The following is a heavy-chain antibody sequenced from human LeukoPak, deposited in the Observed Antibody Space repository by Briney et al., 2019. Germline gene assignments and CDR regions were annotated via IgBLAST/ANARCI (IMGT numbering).Heavy chain of an antibody. CDR3: TRGWLAETTVVTPYNY. CDR1: GGTFRSNA. D-gene: IGHD4-23*01. Sequence: SVKVSCKASGGTFRSNAISWVRQAPGQGLEWMGGITPIFGTANYAQKFQGRVTITAVESMSTAYMELSSLRSEDTAVYYCTRGWLAETTVVTPYNYWGQGTLVTVSS. J-gene: IGHJ4*02. V-gene: IGHV1-69*01. CDR2: ITPIFGTA.